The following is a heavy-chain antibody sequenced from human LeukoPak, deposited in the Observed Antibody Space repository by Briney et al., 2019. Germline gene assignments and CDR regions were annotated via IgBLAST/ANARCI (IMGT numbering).Heavy chain of an antibody. V-gene: IGHV3-21*01. J-gene: IGHJ4*02. CDR1: GFTLSNYN. CDR3: ARGARSFDY. CDR2: ISGSSSYL. Sequence: GGSLRLSCAASGFTLSNYNMNWVRQAPGKGLEWVSSISGSSSYLFFADSVKGRFTISRDNTKNSLYLQMNSLRVDDTAVYYCARGARSFDYWGQGTLVTVSS.